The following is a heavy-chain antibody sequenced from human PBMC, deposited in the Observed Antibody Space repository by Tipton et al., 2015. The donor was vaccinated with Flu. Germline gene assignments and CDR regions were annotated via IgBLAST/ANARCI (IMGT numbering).Heavy chain of an antibody. CDR2: IYYSGST. CDR3: ARESCCSGGKEDGMDV. CDR1: GGSISSYY. D-gene: IGHD2-15*01. Sequence: GLVKPSETLSLTCTVSGGSISSYYWSWIRQPPGKGLEWIGYIYYSGSTNYNPSLKSRVTISVDTSKNQFSLKLSSVTAADTAVYYCARESCCSGGKEDGMDVWGQGTTVTVSS. J-gene: IGHJ6*02. V-gene: IGHV4-59*01.